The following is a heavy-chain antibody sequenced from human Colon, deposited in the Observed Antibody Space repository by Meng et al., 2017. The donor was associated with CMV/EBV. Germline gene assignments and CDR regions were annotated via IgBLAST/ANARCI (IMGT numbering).Heavy chain of an antibody. CDR2: IDPNSGGT. CDR3: ARWYCSSTSCSAYFDY. J-gene: IGHJ4*02. D-gene: IGHD2-2*01. CDR1: GYTFTGYY. V-gene: IGHV1-2*02. Sequence: ASVKVSCKASGYTFTGYYLHWVRQAPGQGLEWMAWIDPNSGGTKYAQNFQGRVTLTRDTSISTAYMELSSLRSDDTAVYYWARWYCSSTSCSAYFDYWGQGTLVTVSS.